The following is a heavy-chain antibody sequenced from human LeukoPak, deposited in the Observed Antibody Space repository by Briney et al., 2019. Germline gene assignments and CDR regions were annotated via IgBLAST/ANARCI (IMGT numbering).Heavy chain of an antibody. J-gene: IGHJ4*02. CDR2: INHSGST. V-gene: IGHV4-34*01. D-gene: IGHD2-21*01. Sequence: SETLSLTCAVYGGSFSGYYWSWIRQPPGKGLEWIGEINHSGSTNYNPSLKSRVTISVDTSKNQFSLKLSSVTAADTAVYYCARYGFYSFDDWGQGILVTVSS. CDR1: GGSFSGYY. CDR3: ARYGFYSFDD.